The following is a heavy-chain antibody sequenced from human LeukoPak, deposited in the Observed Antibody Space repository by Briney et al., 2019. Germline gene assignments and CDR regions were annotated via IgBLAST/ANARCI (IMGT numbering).Heavy chain of an antibody. CDR1: GFTLSTYA. D-gene: IGHD3-10*01. CDR3: ARDAHIVRGVNPLDY. Sequence: TGTSLRLSCEASGFTLSTYAVHWVRQAPGKGLQWVAALWYDGSNQYYADSVKGRFTISRDNSKNTLYLQMSSLKVEDTAVYYCARDAHIVRGVNPLDYWGQGTLVTVSS. CDR2: LWYDGSNQ. V-gene: IGHV3-30*04. J-gene: IGHJ4*02.